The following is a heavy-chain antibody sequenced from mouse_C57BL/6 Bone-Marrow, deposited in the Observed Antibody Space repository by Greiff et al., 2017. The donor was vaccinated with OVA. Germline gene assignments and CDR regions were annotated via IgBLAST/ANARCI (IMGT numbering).Heavy chain of an antibody. V-gene: IGHV1-85*01. D-gene: IGHD3-2*02. CDR1: GYTFTSYD. Sequence: VQLQQSGPELVKPGASVKLPCKASGYTFTSYDINWVKQRPGQGLEWIGWIYPRDGSTKYNEKFKGKATLTVDTSSSTAYMELHSLTSEDSAVYFCALDSSGSWFAYWGQGTLVTVSA. J-gene: IGHJ3*01. CDR3: ALDSSGSWFAY. CDR2: IYPRDGST.